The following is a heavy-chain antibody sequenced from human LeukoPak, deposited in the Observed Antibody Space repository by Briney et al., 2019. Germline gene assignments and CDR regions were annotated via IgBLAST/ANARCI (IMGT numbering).Heavy chain of an antibody. CDR3: AREGWIFAAFDI. CDR1: GFTFSSHW. Sequence: GGSLRLSCAASGFTFSSHWMHWVRQAPGKGLVWVSRINSDGSSTSYADSVKGRFTISRDNAKNTLYLQMNSLRAEDTAVYYCAREGWIFAAFDIWGQGTMVAVSS. V-gene: IGHV3-74*01. CDR2: INSDGSST. J-gene: IGHJ3*02. D-gene: IGHD3-3*01.